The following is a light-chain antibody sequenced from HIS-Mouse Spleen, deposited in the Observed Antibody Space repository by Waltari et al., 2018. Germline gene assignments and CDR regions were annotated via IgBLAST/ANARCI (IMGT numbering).Light chain of an antibody. CDR3: QQYYSYPPT. CDR1: HGIIIY. Sequence: ASRMTPSPSSFSAATGDSVHITCRASHGIIIYLALYQQKPGKAPKHLIYAASTLQSGVPSRFSGSGSGTDFTLTISCLQSEDFATYYCQQYYSYPPTFGGGTKVEIK. V-gene: IGKV1-8*01. J-gene: IGKJ4*01. CDR2: AAS.